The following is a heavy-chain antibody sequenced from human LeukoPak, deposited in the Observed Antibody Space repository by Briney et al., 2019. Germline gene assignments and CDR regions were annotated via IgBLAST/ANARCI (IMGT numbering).Heavy chain of an antibody. J-gene: IGHJ4*02. CDR2: IYTSGST. CDR3: ARDRSPASSGYSYFDY. Sequence: PSETLTLTCTVSGGSISSGSYYWSWIRQPAGKGLEWIGRIYTSGSTNYNPSLKSRVTISVDTSKNQFSLKLSSVTAADTAVYYCARDRSPASSGYSYFDYWGQGTLVTVSS. CDR1: GGSISSGSYY. D-gene: IGHD3-22*01. V-gene: IGHV4-61*02.